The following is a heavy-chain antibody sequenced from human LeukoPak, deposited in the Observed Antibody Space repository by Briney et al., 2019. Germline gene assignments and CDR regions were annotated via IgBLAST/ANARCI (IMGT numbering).Heavy chain of an antibody. CDR2: ISGSGGST. V-gene: IGHV3-23*01. D-gene: IGHD4-17*01. CDR1: GFTFSSYA. CDR3: AKDRAMATVTKGIDY. J-gene: IGHJ4*02. Sequence: GGSLRLSCAASGFTFSSYAMSWVRQAPGKGLEWVSAISGSGGSTYYADSAKGRFTISRDNSKNTLYLQMNSLRAEDTAVYYCAKDRAMATVTKGIDYWGQGTLVTVSS.